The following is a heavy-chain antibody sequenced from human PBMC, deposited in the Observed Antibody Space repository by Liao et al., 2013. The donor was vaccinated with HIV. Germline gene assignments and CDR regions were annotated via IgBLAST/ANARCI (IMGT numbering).Heavy chain of an antibody. J-gene: IGHJ4*02. Sequence: QVQLQESGPGLVKPSETLSLTCTVSGGSISSYYWSWIRQPAGKGLEWIGRMYTSGSTNYNPSLKSRVTMSVDTSKNQFSLKLSSVTAADTAVYYCARVYRGIYYGWSLDYFDYWAREPWSPSPQ. CDR2: MYTSGST. CDR3: ARVYRGIYYGWSLDYFDY. CDR1: GGSISSYY. V-gene: IGHV4-4*07. D-gene: IGHD1-26*01.